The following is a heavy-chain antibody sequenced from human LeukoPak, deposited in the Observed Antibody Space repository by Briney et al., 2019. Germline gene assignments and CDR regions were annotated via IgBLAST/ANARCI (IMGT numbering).Heavy chain of an antibody. CDR2: IYYSGST. V-gene: IGHV4-59*01. D-gene: IGHD1-26*01. CDR3: ARLFHPALSGNYPFDY. CDR1: GGSINSYY. Sequence: PSETLSLTCTVSGGSINSYYWSWIRQPPGKGLEWIAYIYYSGSTSYNPSLKSRVTISADTSKNQFSLKLNSDTAADTAMYYCARLFHPALSGNYPFDYWGQGTLVTVSS. J-gene: IGHJ4*02.